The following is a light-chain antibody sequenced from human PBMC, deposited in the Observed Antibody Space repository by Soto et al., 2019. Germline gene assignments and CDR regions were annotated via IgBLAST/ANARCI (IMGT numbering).Light chain of an antibody. CDR1: SSDVGNYKY. CDR2: EVS. V-gene: IGLV2-14*01. J-gene: IGLJ1*01. CDR3: LSYTSSGTYV. Sequence: QSVLTQPASVSGSPGQSITISCTGTSSDVGNYKYVSWYQQHPGKAPKLIIYEVSNRPSGVSDRFSGSKSGNTASLTISGLQAEDETDYYCLSYTSSGTYVFGPGTKLTVL.